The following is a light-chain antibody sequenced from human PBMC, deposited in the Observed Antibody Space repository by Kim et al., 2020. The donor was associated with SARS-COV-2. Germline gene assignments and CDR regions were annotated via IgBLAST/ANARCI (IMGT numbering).Light chain of an antibody. CDR1: QYIRSN. CDR2: GAS. V-gene: IGKV3-15*01. Sequence: EIVMTQSPATLSVSPGERATLSCRASQYIRSNLAWYQQKPGQAPRLLICGASTRATGIPARFSGSGSGTEFTLTISSLQSEDFAIYYCQQYNSWPPYTFGQGTKLEI. J-gene: IGKJ2*01. CDR3: QQYNSWPPYT.